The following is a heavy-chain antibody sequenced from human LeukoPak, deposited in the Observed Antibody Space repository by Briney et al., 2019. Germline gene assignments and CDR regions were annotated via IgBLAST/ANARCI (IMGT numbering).Heavy chain of an antibody. J-gene: IGHJ4*02. CDR2: ISWNSGSI. CDR1: GSTFDDYA. CDR3: AKGRIAVASRPGYFDY. Sequence: GRSLRLSCAASGSTFDDYAMHWVRQAPGKGLEWVSGISWNSGSIGYADSVKGRFTISRDNAKNSLYLQMNSLRAEDTALYYCAKGRIAVASRPGYFDYWGQGTLVTVSS. V-gene: IGHV3-9*01. D-gene: IGHD6-19*01.